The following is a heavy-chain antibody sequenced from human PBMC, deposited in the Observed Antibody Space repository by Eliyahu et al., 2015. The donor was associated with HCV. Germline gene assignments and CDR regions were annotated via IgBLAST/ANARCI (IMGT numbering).Heavy chain of an antibody. CDR3: TKERYCTSITCPFDY. V-gene: IGHV3-23*04. CDR2: ISGTGGTT. Sequence: EVQLVESGGGLVQPGGSLRLSCAVSGXALRXYVMSWVRKAPGKGLGWVSDISGTGGTTYYADSVRGRFTISGDSSKNTLYLQMNSLRAEDTAVYYCTKERYCTSITCPFDYWGQGTLVTVSS. D-gene: IGHD2-2*01. CDR1: GXALRXYV. J-gene: IGHJ4*02.